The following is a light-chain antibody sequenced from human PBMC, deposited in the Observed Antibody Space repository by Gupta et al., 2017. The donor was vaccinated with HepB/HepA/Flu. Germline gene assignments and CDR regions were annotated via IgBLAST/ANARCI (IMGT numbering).Light chain of an antibody. CDR3: SSYTSSSTLEV. V-gene: IGLV2-14*01. Sequence: QSAPTQPAPLSRSPGQPLTISCTGTSSDVGGYNYVSWYQQHPGKAPNLMIYDVSNRPSGVSNRFSGSKSGNTASLTISGLQAEDEADYYCSSYTSSSTLEVFGGGTKLTSL. J-gene: IGLJ2*01. CDR2: DVS. CDR1: SSDVGGYNY.